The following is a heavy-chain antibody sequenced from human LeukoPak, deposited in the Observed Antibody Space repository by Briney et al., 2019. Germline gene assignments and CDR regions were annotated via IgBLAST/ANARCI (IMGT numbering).Heavy chain of an antibody. Sequence: GGSLRLSCAASGFTFNNFGMTWVRQAPGKGLEWVSTISGGGGGSTYCAESVKGRFTISRDNSKNTLYLQMSSLRVEDTAVYYCAKQSYARSLGEGGPGTLVSVSS. D-gene: IGHD2-8*01. CDR2: ISGGGGGST. CDR3: AKQSYARSLGE. J-gene: IGHJ4*02. V-gene: IGHV3-23*01. CDR1: GFTFNNFG.